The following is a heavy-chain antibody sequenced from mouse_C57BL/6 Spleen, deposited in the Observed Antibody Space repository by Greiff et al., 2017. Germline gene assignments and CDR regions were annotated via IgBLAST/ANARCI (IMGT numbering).Heavy chain of an antibody. J-gene: IGHJ4*01. Sequence: VQLQQPGAELVKPGASVKMSCKASGYTFTSYWITWVKQRPGQGLEWIGDIYPGSGSTNYNEKFKSKATLTVDTSSSTAYVQLSSLTSEDSAVYYCARYGGSYAMDYWGQGTSVTVSS. V-gene: IGHV1-55*01. CDR1: GYTFTSYW. CDR3: ARYGGSYAMDY. D-gene: IGHD1-1*01. CDR2: IYPGSGST.